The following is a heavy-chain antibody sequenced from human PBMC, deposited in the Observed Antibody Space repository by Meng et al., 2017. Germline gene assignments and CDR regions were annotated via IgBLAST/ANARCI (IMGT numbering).Heavy chain of an antibody. J-gene: IGHJ4*02. CDR1: GFTFSSYE. D-gene: IGHD2-21*02. CDR3: ARAQHCGGDCYWQLDY. V-gene: IGHV3-48*03. Sequence: GESLKISCAASGFTFSSYEMNWVRQAPGKGLEWVSYISSSGSTIYYADSVKGRFTISRDNAKNSLYLQMNSLRAEDTAVYYCARAQHCGGDCYWQLDYWGQGTLVTVSS. CDR2: ISSSGSTI.